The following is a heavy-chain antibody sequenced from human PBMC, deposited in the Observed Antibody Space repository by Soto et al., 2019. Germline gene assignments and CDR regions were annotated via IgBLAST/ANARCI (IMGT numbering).Heavy chain of an antibody. CDR3: AKGPIVVVPAAIDG. J-gene: IGHJ4*02. D-gene: IGHD2-2*01. CDR1: GFTFSSYG. CDR2: ISYDGSNK. Sequence: GGSLRLSCAASGFTFSSYGMHWVRQAPGKGLEWVAVISYDGSNKYYADSVKGRFTISRDNSKNTLYLQMNSLRAEDTAVYYCAKGPIVVVPAAIDGWGQGTLVTVSS. V-gene: IGHV3-30*18.